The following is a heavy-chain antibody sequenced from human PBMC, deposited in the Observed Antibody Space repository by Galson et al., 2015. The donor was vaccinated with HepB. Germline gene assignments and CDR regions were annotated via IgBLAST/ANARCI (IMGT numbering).Heavy chain of an antibody. J-gene: IGHJ5*02. CDR2: IKSKTDGGTT. D-gene: IGHD2-2*01. Sequence: SLRLSCAASGFAFNNAWMNWVRQAPGKGLEWVGRIKSKTDGGTTEYAAPVKGRFTISRDDSRNTLYQQMHSLKTDDTAVYYRTTDVYFSSYWSWLDPWGQGTLVTVSS. CDR1: GFAFNNAW. CDR3: TTDVYFSSYWSWLDP. V-gene: IGHV3-15*01.